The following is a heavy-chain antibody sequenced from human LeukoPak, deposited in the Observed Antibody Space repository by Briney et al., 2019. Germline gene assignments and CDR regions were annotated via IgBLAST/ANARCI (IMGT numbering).Heavy chain of an antibody. D-gene: IGHD4-17*01. CDR1: GGSISSSSYY. V-gene: IGHV4-39*07. Sequence: SETLSLTCTVSGGSISSSSYYWGWIRQPPGKGLEWIGSIYYSGSTYYNPSLKSRVTISVDTSKNQFSLKLSSVTAADTAVYYCARDYGDYSPFDYWGQGTLVTVSS. J-gene: IGHJ4*02. CDR3: ARDYGDYSPFDY. CDR2: IYYSGST.